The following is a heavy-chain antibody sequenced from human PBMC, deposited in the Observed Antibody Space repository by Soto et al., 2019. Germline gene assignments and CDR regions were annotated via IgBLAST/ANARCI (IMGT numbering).Heavy chain of an antibody. D-gene: IGHD6-13*01. CDR3: ARSYTTVDVYSSSWPFDY. CDR1: GYTFTSYG. CDR2: ISAYNGNT. V-gene: IGHV1-18*04. Sequence: GASVKVSCKASGYTFTSYGISWVRQAPGQGLEWMGWISAYNGNTNYAQKLQGRVTMTTDTSTSTAYMELRSLRSDDTAVYYCARSYTTVDVYSSSWPFDYWGQGTLVTVSS. J-gene: IGHJ4*02.